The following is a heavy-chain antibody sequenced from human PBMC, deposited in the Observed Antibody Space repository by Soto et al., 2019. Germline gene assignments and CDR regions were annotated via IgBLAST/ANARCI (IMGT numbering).Heavy chain of an antibody. CDR3: ARIRITIFGVVSEPFFDY. J-gene: IGHJ4*02. CDR2: ISAYNGNT. V-gene: IGHV1-18*01. CDR1: GYTFTSYG. Sequence: ASVKVSCKASGYTFTSYGISWVRQAPGQGLEWMGWISAYNGNTNYAQKIQGRVTMTTDTSTSTAYMELRSLRSDDTAVYYCARIRITIFGVVSEPFFDYWCQGTLVTVSS. D-gene: IGHD3-3*01.